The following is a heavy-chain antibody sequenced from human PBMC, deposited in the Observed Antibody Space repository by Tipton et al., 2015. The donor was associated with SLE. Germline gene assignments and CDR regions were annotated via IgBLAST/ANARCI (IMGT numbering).Heavy chain of an antibody. CDR2: IYYSGST. V-gene: IGHV4-31*03. J-gene: IGHJ2*01. Sequence: TLSLTCNISGASISGGAYYWSWIRQHPGKGLEWIGYIYYSGSTYYNPSLKSRVTISVDTSKNQFSLKLSSVTAADTAVYYCARDGDGDYLVGFDLWGRGTLVTVSS. CDR1: GASISGGAYY. CDR3: ARDGDGDYLVGFDL. D-gene: IGHD4-17*01.